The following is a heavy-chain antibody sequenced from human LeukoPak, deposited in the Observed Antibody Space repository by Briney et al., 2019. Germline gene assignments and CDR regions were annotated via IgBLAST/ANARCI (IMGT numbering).Heavy chain of an antibody. J-gene: IGHJ6*04. D-gene: IGHD6-13*01. V-gene: IGHV4-59*12. Sequence: SETLSLTCTVSGGSISSYYWSWIRQPPGKGLEWIGYIYYSGSTNYNPSLKSRVTISVDTSKNQFSLKLSSVTAADTAVYYCARLSYSSSRVVDVWGKGTTVTVSS. CDR3: ARLSYSSSRVVDV. CDR1: GGSISSYY. CDR2: IYYSGST.